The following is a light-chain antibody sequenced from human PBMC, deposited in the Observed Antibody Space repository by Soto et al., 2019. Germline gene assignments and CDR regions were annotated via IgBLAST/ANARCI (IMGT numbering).Light chain of an antibody. Sequence: EIVLTQSPGTLSLSPGERATLSCRARRSFSSGYLAWYQQKPGQPPRLLIYGAFNRATGLPDRFSGSGSGTDFTLTISRLEPEDFAVYYCHCHDYCGSSVYPFGQGTKLEIK. J-gene: IGKJ2*01. CDR3: HCHDYCGSSVYP. CDR2: GAF. CDR1: RSFSSGY. V-gene: IGKV3-20*01.